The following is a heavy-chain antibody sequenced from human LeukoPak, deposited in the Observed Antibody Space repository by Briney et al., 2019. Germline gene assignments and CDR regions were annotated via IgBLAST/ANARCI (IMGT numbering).Heavy chain of an antibody. CDR1: GYTFTSYA. J-gene: IGHJ3*02. Sequence: ASVKVSCKASGYTFTSYAMHWVRQAPGQRLEWMGWINAGNGNTKYSQKFQGRVTITRDTSASTAYMELSSLRSEDTAVYYCARDQGYSGSSHGAFDIWGQGTMVTVSS. D-gene: IGHD1-26*01. CDR2: INAGNGNT. CDR3: ARDQGYSGSSHGAFDI. V-gene: IGHV1-3*01.